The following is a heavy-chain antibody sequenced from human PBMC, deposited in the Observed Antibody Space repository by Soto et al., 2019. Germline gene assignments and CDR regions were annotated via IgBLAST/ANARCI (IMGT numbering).Heavy chain of an antibody. V-gene: IGHV1-69*06. CDR2: IIPIFGTA. D-gene: IGHD6-19*01. Sequence: ASVKVSCKASGGTFSSYAISWVRQAPGQGLEWMGGIIPIFGTANYAQKFQGRVTITADKATSTAYMELSSLRSEDTAVYYCARDNTVAGTPYYFDYWGQGTLVTVSS. CDR1: GGTFSSYA. J-gene: IGHJ4*02. CDR3: ARDNTVAGTPYYFDY.